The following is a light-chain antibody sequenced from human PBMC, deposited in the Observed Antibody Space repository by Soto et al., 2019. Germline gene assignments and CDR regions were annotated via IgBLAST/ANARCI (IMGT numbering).Light chain of an antibody. CDR2: EGS. CDR3: CSYAGSSTSV. CDR1: SSDVGSYNL. J-gene: IGLJ2*01. V-gene: IGLV2-23*01. Sequence: QSVLTQPASVSGSPGQSITISCTGTSSDVGSYNLVSWYQHHPGKAPRLMIYEGSKRPSGVSKRFSGSKSGNTASLTISGLQSEDEADYYCCSYAGSSTSVFGGGTKLTVL.